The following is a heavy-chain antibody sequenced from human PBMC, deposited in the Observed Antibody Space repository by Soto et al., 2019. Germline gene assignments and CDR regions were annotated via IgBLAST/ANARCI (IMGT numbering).Heavy chain of an antibody. CDR3: ARVDYDFWGGSVDAPNYAYMDV. Sequence: ASVKVSCKASGYTFTSYGISWVRQAPGQGLEWMGWISAYNGNTNYAQKLQGRVTMTTDTSTSTAYMELRSLRSDDTAVYYCARVDYDFWGGSVDAPNYAYMDVGGKGTTVTVSS. J-gene: IGHJ6*03. V-gene: IGHV1-18*01. CDR1: GYTFTSYG. D-gene: IGHD3-3*01. CDR2: ISAYNGNT.